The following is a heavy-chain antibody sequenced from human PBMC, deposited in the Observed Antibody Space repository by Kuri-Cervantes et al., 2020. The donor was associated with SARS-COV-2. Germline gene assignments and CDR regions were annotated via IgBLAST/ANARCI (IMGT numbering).Heavy chain of an antibody. CDR2: IYYSGST. J-gene: IGHJ4*02. D-gene: IGHD3-22*01. CDR1: GGSISSSSYY. V-gene: IGHV4-39*07. Sequence: SETLSLTCTVSGGSISSSSYYWGWIRQPPGKGLEWIGSIYYSGSTNYNPSLKSRVTISVDTSKNQFSLKLSSVTAADTAVYYCARDLAYDSSGYAFDYWGQGTLVTVSS. CDR3: ARDLAYDSSGYAFDY.